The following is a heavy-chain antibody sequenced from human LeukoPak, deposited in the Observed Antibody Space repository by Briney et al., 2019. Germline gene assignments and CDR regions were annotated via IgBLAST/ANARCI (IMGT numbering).Heavy chain of an antibody. Sequence: SETLSLTCTVSGGSISSSSYYWGWIRQPPGKGLEWIGYIHYNGITNYNPSLKSRVTISVDTSKNQFSLKLSSVTAADTAVYYCARVGVELHQPLDYWGRGTLVTVSS. CDR2: IHYNGIT. CDR1: GGSISSSSYY. D-gene: IGHD1-7*01. V-gene: IGHV4-61*05. CDR3: ARVGVELHQPLDY. J-gene: IGHJ4*02.